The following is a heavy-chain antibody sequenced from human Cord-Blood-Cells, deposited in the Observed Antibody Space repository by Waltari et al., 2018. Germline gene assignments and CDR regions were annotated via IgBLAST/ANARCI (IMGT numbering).Heavy chain of an antibody. J-gene: IGHJ5*02. D-gene: IGHD6-13*01. CDR2: IRYDGSNK. CDR1: GFTFSSYA. V-gene: IGHV3-30*02. CDR3: AKVRLYSSSWYNWFDP. Sequence: QVQLVESGGGVVQPGGSLSLTCAALGFTFSSYAMHWVGQAPGKGLEWVAFIRYDGSNKYYADSVKGRFTISRDNSKNTLYLQMNSLRAEDTAVYYCAKVRLYSSSWYNWFDPWGQGTLVTVSS.